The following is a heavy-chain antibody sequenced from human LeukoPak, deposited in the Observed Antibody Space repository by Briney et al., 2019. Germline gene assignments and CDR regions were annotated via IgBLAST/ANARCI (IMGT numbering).Heavy chain of an antibody. CDR1: GFTFSRYA. CDR2: ISGSGGST. Sequence: GGSLRLSCAASGFTFSRYAMSWVRQAPGKGLEWVSAISGSGGSTYCADSVKGRFTISRDNSKNTLYLQMNSLRAEDTAVYYCAKAGGYYYFDYWGQGTLVTVSS. D-gene: IGHD5-12*01. CDR3: AKAGGYYYFDY. V-gene: IGHV3-23*01. J-gene: IGHJ4*02.